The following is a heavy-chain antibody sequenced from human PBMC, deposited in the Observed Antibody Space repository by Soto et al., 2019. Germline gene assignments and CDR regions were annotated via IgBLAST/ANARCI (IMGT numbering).Heavy chain of an antibody. CDR3: ARTANLCFIPY. CDR2: IYHSGTT. J-gene: IGHJ4*02. D-gene: IGHD3-16*01. V-gene: IGHV4-38-2*01. Sequence: PSETLSLTCAVSGDSISSIYYWAWIRQPPGKILEWIGSIYHSGTTYYNPSLNSRVTISIDTSKNQFSLKLTSVTAADSAVYYCARTANLCFIPYCGQGTLVTVSS. CDR1: GDSISSIYY.